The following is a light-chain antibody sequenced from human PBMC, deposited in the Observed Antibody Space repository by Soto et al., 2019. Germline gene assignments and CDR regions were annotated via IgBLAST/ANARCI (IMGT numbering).Light chain of an antibody. V-gene: IGKV1-5*01. CDR2: GAS. Sequence: DIQMTQSPSTLSASVGDRVTITCRASQSISTQLAWYQQKPGKGPKLLIYGASTLQSGVPSRFSGSGSGTEFTLTISSLQPDDFATYYCQQYNTYSPERTFGQGTKVDVK. CDR3: QQYNTYSPERT. J-gene: IGKJ1*01. CDR1: QSISTQ.